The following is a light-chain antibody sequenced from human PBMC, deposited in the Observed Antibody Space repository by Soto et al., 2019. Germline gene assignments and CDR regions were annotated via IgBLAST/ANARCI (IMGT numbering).Light chain of an antibody. Sequence: DIPMTQSPSSLSPSVGDRVSLTCRASQAISNNLSWYQQKPGEVPKFLIHAASTLQSGVPSRFSGSGSGTDFTLIVSSLQPEDVATYYCQMYNSVPRTFGQGTKVEIK. CDR3: QMYNSVPRT. J-gene: IGKJ1*01. V-gene: IGKV1-27*01. CDR1: QAISNN. CDR2: AAS.